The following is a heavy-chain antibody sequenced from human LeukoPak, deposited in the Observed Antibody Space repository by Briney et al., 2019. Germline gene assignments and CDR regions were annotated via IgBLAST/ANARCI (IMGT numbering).Heavy chain of an antibody. D-gene: IGHD6-19*01. J-gene: IGHJ4*02. CDR1: GYTFINHY. CDR2: ISPSGDST. CDR3: ASEIAMTGYFDY. V-gene: IGHV1-46*01. Sequence: ASVKVSCKASGYTFINHYLHRVRQAPGQGLEWMGVISPSGDSTTYAQKFQGRVTMTRDTSTNIVYMELSSLRSEDTAVYYCASEIAMTGYFDYWGQGTLVTVSS.